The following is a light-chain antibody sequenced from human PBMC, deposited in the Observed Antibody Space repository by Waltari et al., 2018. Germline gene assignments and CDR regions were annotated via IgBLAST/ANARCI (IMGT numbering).Light chain of an antibody. Sequence: QTVVTQEPSLAVYAGGAFTLPFGLLAGPVPTTYYPSWYQQAPGQAPRTLIFDTNTRSSGVPDRFSGSILDNKAALTITGAQADDECDYYCVLSMGSGIWMFGGGTKLTVL. CDR2: DTN. CDR1: AGPVPTTYY. J-gene: IGLJ3*02. CDR3: VLSMGSGIWM. V-gene: IGLV8-61*01.